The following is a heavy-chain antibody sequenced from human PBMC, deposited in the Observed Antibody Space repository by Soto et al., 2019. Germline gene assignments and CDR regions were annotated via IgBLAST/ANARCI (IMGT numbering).Heavy chain of an antibody. J-gene: IGHJ4*02. D-gene: IGHD3-22*01. CDR1: GVSISSSNW. CDR2: IYHSGST. V-gene: IGHV4-4*02. Sequence: QVQLQESGPGLVKPSGTLSLTCAVSGVSISSSNWWNWVRQPPGKGLEWIGEIYHSGSTNYNPSLKSRVTISVDRSKNHFSLKLSSVTAADTAVYYCARVWYYDSGGYYYLNWGQGTLVTVSS. CDR3: ARVWYYDSGGYYYLN.